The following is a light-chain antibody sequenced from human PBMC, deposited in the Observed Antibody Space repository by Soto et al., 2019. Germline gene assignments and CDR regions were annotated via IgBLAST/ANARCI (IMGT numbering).Light chain of an antibody. CDR3: QHLDSNWP. CDR2: DAS. V-gene: IGKV1-5*01. CDR1: HNIARW. Sequence: DIQMTQSPSTLSASVGDRVSITCRASHNIARWLAWYQQKPGKAPRLLIYDASTLETVVPSRFSGSGSGTEFTLTISSLRPDDFATYFCQHLDSNWPFGQGTKVEI. J-gene: IGKJ1*01.